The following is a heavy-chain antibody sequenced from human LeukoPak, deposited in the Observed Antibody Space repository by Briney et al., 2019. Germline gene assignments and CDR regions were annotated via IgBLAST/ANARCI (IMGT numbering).Heavy chain of an antibody. CDR1: GFASKSSNY. CDR2: VSYSCGST. Sequence: GSLGLSCEAPGFASKSSNYMTWVRQAAGKGVEWVSTVSYSCGSTYYPDSVKGRFTVSRDNSKRTLYLQMNSLRAEHTAVYYCAKDWAYGANSEVVYWGQGALVTVSS. J-gene: IGHJ4*02. D-gene: IGHD4-23*01. V-gene: IGHV3-23*01. CDR3: AKDWAYGANSEVVY.